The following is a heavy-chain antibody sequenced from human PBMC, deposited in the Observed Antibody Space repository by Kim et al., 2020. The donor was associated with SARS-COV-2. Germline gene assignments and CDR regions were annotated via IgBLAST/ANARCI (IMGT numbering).Heavy chain of an antibody. Sequence: SETLSLTCAVYGGSFSGYYWSWIRQPPGKGLEWIGEINHSGSTNYNPSLKSRVTISVDTSKNQFSLKLSSVTAADTAVYYCARDRAPLFLVRWFDPWGQGTLVTVSS. V-gene: IGHV4-34*01. CDR3: ARDRAPLFLVRWFDP. D-gene: IGHD6-13*01. J-gene: IGHJ5*02. CDR1: GGSFSGYY. CDR2: INHSGST.